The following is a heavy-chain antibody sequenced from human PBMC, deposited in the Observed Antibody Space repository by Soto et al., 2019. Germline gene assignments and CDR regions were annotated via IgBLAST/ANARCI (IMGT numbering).Heavy chain of an antibody. Sequence: QKQLVQSGGGVVQPGRSLRLSCVASGFTFSSYGFHWVRQAPGKGLEWVAAISYDGNNKYYADSVKGRFTISRDNSKNTLWLQMNSLRAEDTNVYYCAKTRGYSYDYGMDVWGQGTTVAVSS. D-gene: IGHD5-18*01. V-gene: IGHV3-30*18. CDR1: GFTFSSYG. J-gene: IGHJ6*02. CDR2: ISYDGNNK. CDR3: AKTRGYSYDYGMDV.